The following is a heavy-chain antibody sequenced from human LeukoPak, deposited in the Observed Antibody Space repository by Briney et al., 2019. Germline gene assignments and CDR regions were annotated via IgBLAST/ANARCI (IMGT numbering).Heavy chain of an antibody. V-gene: IGHV4-59*12. J-gene: IGHJ6*03. CDR2: IYYSGST. Sequence: PSETLSLTCTVSGGSISSYYWSWIRQPPGKGLEWIGYIYYSGSTNYNPSLKSRVTMSVDTSKNQFSLKLSSVTAADTAVYYCARVIAVPAAYYYYMDVWGKGTTVTVSS. D-gene: IGHD2-2*01. CDR3: ARVIAVPAAYYYYMDV. CDR1: GGSISSYY.